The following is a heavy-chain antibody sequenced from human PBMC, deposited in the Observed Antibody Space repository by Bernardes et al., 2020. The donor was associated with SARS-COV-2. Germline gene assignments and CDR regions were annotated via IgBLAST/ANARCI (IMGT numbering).Heavy chain of an antibody. CDR2: IKTDGTI. CDR1: GFTFSRGD. CDR3: ATAPKTFYAMDV. J-gene: IGHJ6*02. V-gene: IGHV3-74*03. Sequence: GGSLRLSCAVSGFTFSRGDIHWVRQAPGKGLVWVSRIKTDGTITYADSVKGRFIVSRDNAKNTVYLQMNSLSAEDTAVYSCATAPKTFYAMDVWGRGTTFTVSS.